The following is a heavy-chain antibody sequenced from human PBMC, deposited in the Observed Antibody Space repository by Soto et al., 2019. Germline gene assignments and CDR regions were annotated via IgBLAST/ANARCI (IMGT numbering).Heavy chain of an antibody. CDR3: VRGFVEAGMAFDY. D-gene: IGHD3-3*01. V-gene: IGHV4-31*03. CDR2: VHASGTT. CDR1: RESINNGAYF. J-gene: IGHJ4*02. Sequence: QVQLQESGPGLVKPSQTLSLTCPVSRESINNGAYFWSWIRQHPGKGLEWIGYVHASGTTYYNPSLRGRVALSIDTSKNQFYLSLKSVTAADTAVFFCVRGFVEAGMAFDYWGPGTLVTVSS.